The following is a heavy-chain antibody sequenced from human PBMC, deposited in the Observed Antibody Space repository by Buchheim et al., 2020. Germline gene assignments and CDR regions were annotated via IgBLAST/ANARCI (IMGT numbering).Heavy chain of an antibody. D-gene: IGHD3-22*01. V-gene: IGHV4-59*01. CDR1: GGSISSYY. Sequence: QVQLQESGPGLVKPSETLSLTCTVSGGSISSYYWSWIRQPPGKGLEWIGYIYYSGSTNYNPSLKSRVTISVDTSKNQFSRKLSSVTAADTAVYYCARSAEVVVINWFDPWGQGTL. CDR2: IYYSGST. J-gene: IGHJ5*02. CDR3: ARSAEVVVINWFDP.